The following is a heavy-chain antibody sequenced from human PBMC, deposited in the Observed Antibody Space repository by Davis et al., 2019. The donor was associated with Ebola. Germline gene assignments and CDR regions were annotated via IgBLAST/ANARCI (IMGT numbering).Heavy chain of an antibody. V-gene: IGHV3-11*01. J-gene: IGHJ4*02. D-gene: IGHD1-26*01. CDR1: GFTFSDYY. CDR3: AVATLMTSDY. CDR2: IVSSGTTI. Sequence: GGSLRLSCAASGFTFSDYYMSWIRQAPGKGLEWISYIVSSGTTISYADSVKGRFTIPRDNAKNSLYLQMNSLRAEDTAVYFCAVATLMTSDYWGQGTLVTVSS.